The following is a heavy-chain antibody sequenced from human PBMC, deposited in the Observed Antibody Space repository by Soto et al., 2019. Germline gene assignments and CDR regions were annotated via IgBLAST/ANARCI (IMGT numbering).Heavy chain of an antibody. V-gene: IGHV4-4*02. CDR2: IYHSGST. CDR1: GGSISSSNW. CDR3: ARSYSSSFRRLVFFRNNCIDP. J-gene: IGHJ5*02. D-gene: IGHD6-6*01. Sequence: SETLSLTCAVSGGSISSSNWWSWVRQPPGKGLEWIGEIYHSGSTNYNPSLKSRVTISVDKSKNQFSLKLSSVTAADTAVYYCARSYSSSFRRLVFFRNNCIDPWGQGTLVTVSS.